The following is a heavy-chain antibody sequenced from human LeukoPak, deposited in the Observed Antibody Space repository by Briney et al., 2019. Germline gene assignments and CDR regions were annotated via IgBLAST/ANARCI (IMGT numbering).Heavy chain of an antibody. V-gene: IGHV1-18*01. CDR2: ISAYNGNT. CDR3: ARFEVYYGMDV. CDR1: GYTFTSYG. Sequence: ASVKVSCKASGYTFTSYGISWVRQAPGQGLEWMGWISAYNGNTNYAQKLQGRVTMTTDTSTSTAYMELRSPRSDDTAVYYCARFEVYYGMDVWGQGTTVTVSS. J-gene: IGHJ6*02.